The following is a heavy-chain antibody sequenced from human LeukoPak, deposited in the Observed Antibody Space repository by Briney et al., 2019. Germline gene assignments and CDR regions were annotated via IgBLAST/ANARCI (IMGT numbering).Heavy chain of an antibody. J-gene: IGHJ6*03. CDR2: IYTSGST. D-gene: IGHD2/OR15-2a*01. CDR3: ARVNTLAPLYYYYYMDV. CDR1: GGSISSYY. Sequence: SETLSLTCTVSGGSISSYYWSWIRQPAGKGLEWIGRIYTSGSTNYNPSLKSRVTMSVDTSKNQFSLKLSSVTAADTAVYYCARVNTLAPLYYYYYMDVWGKGTTVTVSS. V-gene: IGHV4-4*07.